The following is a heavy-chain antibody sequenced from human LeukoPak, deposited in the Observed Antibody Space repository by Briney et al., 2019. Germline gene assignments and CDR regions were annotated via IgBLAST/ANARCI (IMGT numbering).Heavy chain of an antibody. Sequence: ASVTVSCKASGYTFTSYYMHWVRQAPGQGLEWMGIINPSGGSTSYAQKFQGRVTMTRDTSTSTVYMELSSLRSEDTAVYYCARSQPPLRYFDWLLPETDYWGQGTLVTVSS. CDR3: ARSQPPLRYFDWLLPETDY. V-gene: IGHV1-46*01. D-gene: IGHD3-9*01. CDR1: GYTFTSYY. CDR2: INPSGGST. J-gene: IGHJ4*02.